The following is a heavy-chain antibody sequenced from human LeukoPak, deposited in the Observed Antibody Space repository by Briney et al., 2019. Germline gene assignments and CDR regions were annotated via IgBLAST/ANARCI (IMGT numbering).Heavy chain of an antibody. V-gene: IGHV3-30*18. D-gene: IGHD6-19*01. CDR2: MSYDGSNK. CDR3: AKESRNNSGYYRDY. J-gene: IGHJ4*02. CDR1: GFTFSSYG. Sequence: GGSLRLSCAASGFTFSSYGMHWVRQAPGKGLEWVAVMSYDGSNKYYADSVKGRFTISRDNSKNTLCLQMNSLRAEDAAVYYCAKESRNNSGYYRDYWGQGTLVTVSS.